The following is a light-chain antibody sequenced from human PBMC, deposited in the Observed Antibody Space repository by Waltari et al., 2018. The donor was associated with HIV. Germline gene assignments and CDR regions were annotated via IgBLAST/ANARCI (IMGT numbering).Light chain of an antibody. Sequence: DIVMTQSPDSLAASLGERATINCKSSQSVLYSSNNKNYLAWYQQKPGQPPKLLISWASTRESGVPDRFSGSGSGTDFTLTISSLQAEDVAVYYCQQYYSTPLNFGGGTKVEIE. V-gene: IGKV4-1*01. J-gene: IGKJ4*01. CDR3: QQYYSTPLN. CDR2: WAS. CDR1: QSVLYSSNNKNY.